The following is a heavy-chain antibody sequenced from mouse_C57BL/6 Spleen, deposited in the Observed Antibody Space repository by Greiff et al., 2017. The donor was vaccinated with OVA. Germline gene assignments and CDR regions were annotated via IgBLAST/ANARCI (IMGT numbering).Heavy chain of an antibody. CDR3: AREGGLRRTGYFDY. D-gene: IGHD2-4*01. CDR1: GYSITSGYY. V-gene: IGHV3-6*01. J-gene: IGHJ2*01. CDR2: ISYDGSN. Sequence: EVKLQESGPGLVKPSQSLSLTCSVTGYSITSGYYWNWIRQFPGNKLEWMGYISYDGSNNYNPSLKNRISSTRDTSKNQFFLKLNSVTTEDTATYYCAREGGLRRTGYFDYWGQGTTLTVSS.